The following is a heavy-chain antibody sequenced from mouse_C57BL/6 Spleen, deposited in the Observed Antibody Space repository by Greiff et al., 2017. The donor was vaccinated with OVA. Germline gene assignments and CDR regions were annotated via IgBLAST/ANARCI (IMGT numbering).Heavy chain of an antibody. CDR3: TRQLRLRRYYAMDY. Sequence: VKLMESGAELVRPGASVTLSCKASGYTFTDYEMHWVKQTPVHGLEWIGAIDPETGGTAYNQKFKGKAILTADKSSSTAYMELRSLTSEDSAVYYCTRQLRLRRYYAMDYWGQGTSVTVSS. CDR2: IDPETGGT. D-gene: IGHD3-2*02. J-gene: IGHJ4*01. CDR1: GYTFTDYE. V-gene: IGHV1-15*01.